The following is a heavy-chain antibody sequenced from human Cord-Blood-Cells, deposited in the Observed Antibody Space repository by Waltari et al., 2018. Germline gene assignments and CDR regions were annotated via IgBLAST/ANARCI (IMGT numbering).Heavy chain of an antibody. CDR3: AKDLGRKAGSYYRGFDY. J-gene: IGHJ4*02. Sequence: QVQLVESGGGVVQPGRSLRLSCAASAFTFSSYGIPWVRPAPGKGLEWVAVIWYDGSNKYYADSVKGRFTISRDNSKNTLYLQMNSLRAEDTAMYYCAKDLGRKAGSYYRGFDYWGQGTLVTVSS. D-gene: IGHD3-10*01. CDR1: AFTFSSYG. V-gene: IGHV3-30*18. CDR2: IWYDGSNK.